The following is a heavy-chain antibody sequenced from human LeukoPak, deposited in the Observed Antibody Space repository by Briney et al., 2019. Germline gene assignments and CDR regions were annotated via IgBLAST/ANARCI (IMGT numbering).Heavy chain of an antibody. CDR2: INPNSGGT. V-gene: IGHV1-2*06. CDR3: ARDDTIFDAFDI. CDR1: GYTFTGYY. J-gene: IGHJ3*02. D-gene: IGHD3-9*01. Sequence: ASVKVSCKASGYTFTGYYMHWVRQAPGQGLEWMGRINPNSGGTNYAQKFQGRVTMTRDTSIGTAYMELSRLRSDDTAVYYCARDDTIFDAFDIWGQGTMVTVSS.